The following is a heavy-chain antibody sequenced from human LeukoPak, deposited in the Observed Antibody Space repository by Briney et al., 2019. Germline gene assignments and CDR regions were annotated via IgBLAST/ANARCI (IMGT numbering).Heavy chain of an antibody. V-gene: IGHV3-74*01. CDR2: INSDGSST. J-gene: IGHJ3*02. CDR1: GFTFSSYW. Sequence: GGSLRLSCAASGFTFSSYWMHWVRQAPGKGLVWVSRINSDGSSTTYADSVKGRFTISRDNAKNTLCLQMNSLTAEDTAVYYCARDTPLANCGGDCYSDAFDIWGQGTMVTVSS. CDR3: ARDTPLANCGGDCYSDAFDI. D-gene: IGHD2-21*02.